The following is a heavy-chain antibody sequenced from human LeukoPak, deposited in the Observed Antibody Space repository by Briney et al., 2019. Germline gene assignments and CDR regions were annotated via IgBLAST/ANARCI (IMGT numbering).Heavy chain of an antibody. V-gene: IGHV1-18*01. J-gene: IGHJ4*02. CDR3: AREFPGLLPTAPRGYYFDY. D-gene: IGHD2-2*01. CDR1: GFTFTSYG. Sequence: ASVKVSCKASGFTFTSYGISWVRQAPGQGLEWMGWINTYNGDTNYVQKLQGRVTMTTDTSTSTAYMELRSLRSDDTAVYYCAREFPGLLPTAPRGYYFDYWGQGTLVTVSS. CDR2: INTYNGDT.